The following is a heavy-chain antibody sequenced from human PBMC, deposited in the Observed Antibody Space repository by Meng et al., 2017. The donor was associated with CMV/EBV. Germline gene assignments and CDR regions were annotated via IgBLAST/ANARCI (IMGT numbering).Heavy chain of an antibody. V-gene: IGHV3-13*01. Sequence: GGPLRLSCAASGFTFSSYDMHWVRQATGKGLEWVSAIGTAGDTYYPGSVKGRFTISRENAKNSLYLQMNSLRAGDTAVYYCARGPGYCSSTSCYMWLDGGGMDVWGQGTTVTVSS. D-gene: IGHD2-2*02. CDR2: IGTAGDT. CDR1: GFTFSSYD. CDR3: ARGPGYCSSTSCYMWLDGGGMDV. J-gene: IGHJ6*02.